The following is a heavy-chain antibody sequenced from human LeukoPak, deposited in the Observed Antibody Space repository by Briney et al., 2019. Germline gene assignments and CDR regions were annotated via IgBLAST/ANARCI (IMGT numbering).Heavy chain of an antibody. CDR2: ISYDGSNK. J-gene: IGHJ4*02. Sequence: GGSLRLSCAASGFTFSSYGMHWVRQAPGKGLEWVAVISYDGSNKYYADSVRGGFTISRDNSKNTLYLQMNSLRAEDTAVYYCAKEEQYSYAIWGQGTLVTVSS. CDR1: GFTFSSYG. CDR3: AKEEQYSYAI. D-gene: IGHD5-18*01. V-gene: IGHV3-30*18.